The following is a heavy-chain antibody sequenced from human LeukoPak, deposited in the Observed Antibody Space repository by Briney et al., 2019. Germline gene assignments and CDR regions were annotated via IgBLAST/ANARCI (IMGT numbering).Heavy chain of an antibody. Sequence: GGSLRLSCTASGFTTHYWLNWVRQAPGKGLEWVGGIKFDGIQEFYADSVKGRFTVSKDTSKNTLHLQMDSLRAEDTAVYYCASGSLGHYYDSSGYEYWGQGTLVTVSS. D-gene: IGHD3-22*01. CDR2: IKFDGIQE. J-gene: IGHJ4*02. V-gene: IGHV3-30*03. CDR3: ASGSLGHYYDSSGYEY. CDR1: GFTTHYW.